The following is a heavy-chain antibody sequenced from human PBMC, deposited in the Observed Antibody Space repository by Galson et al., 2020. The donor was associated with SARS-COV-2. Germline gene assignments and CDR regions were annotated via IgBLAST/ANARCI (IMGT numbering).Heavy chain of an antibody. CDR3: ASSLLWFGDYMDV. CDR1: GFTFSSYA. D-gene: IGHD3-10*01. V-gene: IGHV3-30*04. J-gene: IGHJ6*03. CDR2: ISYDGSNK. Sequence: GGSLRLSCAASGFTFSSYAMHWVRQAPGKGLEWVAVISYDGSNKYYADSVKGRFTISRDNSKNTLYLQMNSLRAEDTAVYYCASSLLWFGDYMDVWGKGTTVTISS.